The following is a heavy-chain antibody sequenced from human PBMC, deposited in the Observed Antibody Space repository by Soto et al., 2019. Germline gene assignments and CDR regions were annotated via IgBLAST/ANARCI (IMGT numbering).Heavy chain of an antibody. D-gene: IGHD6-19*01. CDR1: GFTFSNYA. CDR2: ISGSGDTS. V-gene: IGHV3-23*01. J-gene: IGHJ4*02. CDR3: AKEGTSGLYYFDY. Sequence: PGGSLRLSCVASGFTFSNYAISWVRQAPGKGLEWVSIISGSGDTSYYADSVKGRFTISRDNSRNTLYLQMNSLRAGDSAKYYCAKEGTSGLYYFDYWGPGTLVTVSS.